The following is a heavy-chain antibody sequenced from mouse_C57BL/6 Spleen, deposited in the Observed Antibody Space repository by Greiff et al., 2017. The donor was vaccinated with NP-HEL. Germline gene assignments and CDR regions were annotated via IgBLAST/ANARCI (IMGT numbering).Heavy chain of an antibody. CDR1: GFTFSDYG. D-gene: IGHD1-1*01. CDR2: ISSGSSTI. J-gene: IGHJ4*01. V-gene: IGHV5-17*01. CDR3: ANYYGSSYGYYAMDY. Sequence: EVHLVESGGGLVKPGGSLKLSCAASGFTFSDYGMHWVRQAPEKGLEWVAYISSGSSTIYYADTVKGRFTISRDNAKNTLFLQMTSLRSEDTAMYYCANYYGSSYGYYAMDYWGQGTSVTVSS.